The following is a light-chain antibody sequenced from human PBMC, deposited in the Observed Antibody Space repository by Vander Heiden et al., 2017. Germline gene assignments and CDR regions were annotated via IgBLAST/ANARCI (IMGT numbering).Light chain of an antibody. J-gene: IGKJ5*01. CDR2: AAS. CDR3: QQSESNPLT. CDR1: QSISSY. Sequence: DIQMTQSPSSLSASVGDRVTITCRASQSISSYLNWYQQKPGKAPKLLIYAASSLQSGVPSRFSGSGSGTDFTLTISRLQPEDFATYYCQQSESNPLTFGQGTLMEIK. V-gene: IGKV1-39*01.